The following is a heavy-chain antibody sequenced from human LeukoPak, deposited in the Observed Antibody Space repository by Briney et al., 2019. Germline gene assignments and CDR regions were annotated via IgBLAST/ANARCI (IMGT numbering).Heavy chain of an antibody. J-gene: IGHJ4*02. CDR1: GFTFSSYA. Sequence: GGSLRLSCAASGFTFSSYAMYWVRQAPGKGLEWVAVISYDGSDKFYADSVKGRFTISRDNAKNSLYLQMNSLRAEDTAVYYCAVTTVGFALDYWGQGTLVTVSS. CDR2: ISYDGSDK. CDR3: AVTTVGFALDY. D-gene: IGHD4-17*01. V-gene: IGHV3-30*04.